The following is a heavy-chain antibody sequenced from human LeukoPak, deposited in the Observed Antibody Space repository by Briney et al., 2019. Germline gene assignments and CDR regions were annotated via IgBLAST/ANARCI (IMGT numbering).Heavy chain of an antibody. V-gene: IGHV3-30*02. Sequence: GGSLRLSCAASGFTFSNYDMHWVRQAPGKGLEWVSSIRYDGSNKYYADSVKGRFTISRDKAKNTLYLQMDSLRAEDTAVYFCARFDSSVYYFYYWGQGTLATVSS. D-gene: IGHD3-22*01. CDR1: GFTFSNYD. J-gene: IGHJ4*02. CDR2: IRYDGSNK. CDR3: ARFDSSVYYFYY.